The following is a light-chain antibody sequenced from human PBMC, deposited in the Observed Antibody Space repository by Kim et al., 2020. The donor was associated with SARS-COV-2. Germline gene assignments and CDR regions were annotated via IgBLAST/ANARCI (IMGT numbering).Light chain of an antibody. J-gene: IGKJ1*01. V-gene: IGKV1-27*01. CDR2: AAS. Sequence: ASVGDRVTITRRASQGISNYLAWYQQKPGKAPKLLIYAASALQSGVPSRFSGSGSGTDFTITISSLQPEDVATYYCQKYNDAPRTFGQGTKVDIK. CDR1: QGISNY. CDR3: QKYNDAPRT.